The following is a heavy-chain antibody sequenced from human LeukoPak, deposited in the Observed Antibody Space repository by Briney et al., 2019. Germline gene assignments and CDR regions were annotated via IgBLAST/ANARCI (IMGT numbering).Heavy chain of an antibody. CDR2: IYYSGST. CDR3: ARDPGSGRAVDY. Sequence: SETLSLTCTVSGGSISSYYWSWIRQPPGKGLEWIGYIYYSGSTNYNPSLKSRVTISVDTSKNQFSLKLSSVTAADTAVYYCARDPGSGRAVDYWGQGTLVTVSS. J-gene: IGHJ4*02. D-gene: IGHD3-3*01. V-gene: IGHV4-59*12. CDR1: GGSISSYY.